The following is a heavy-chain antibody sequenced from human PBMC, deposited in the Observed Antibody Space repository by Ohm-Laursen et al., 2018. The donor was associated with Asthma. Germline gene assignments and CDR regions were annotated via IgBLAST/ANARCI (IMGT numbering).Heavy chain of an antibody. D-gene: IGHD1-26*01. CDR1: GFIFSDYS. V-gene: IGHV3-21*01. CDR2: ISTASTFI. Sequence: GSLRLSCTASGFIFSDYSMNWVRQAPGKGLEWVSSISTASTFIYYADSVRGRFTTSRDNAKNSVYLQMNSLRAEDTALYYCARIGPEWELPGREYSLHHWGQGTQVTVSS. CDR3: ARIGPEWELPGREYSLHH. J-gene: IGHJ1*01.